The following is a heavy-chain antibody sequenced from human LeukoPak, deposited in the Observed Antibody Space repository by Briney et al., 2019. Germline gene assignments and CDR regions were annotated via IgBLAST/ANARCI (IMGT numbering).Heavy chain of an antibody. Sequence: GASVKVSCKASGYTFTGYYMHWVRQAPGQGLEWMGWINPNSGGTNYAQKFQGRVTMTRDTSISTAYMELSRLRSDDTAVYYCARLYTDIVVVPAALEELDYWGQGTLVTVSS. CDR2: INPNSGGT. J-gene: IGHJ4*02. V-gene: IGHV1-2*02. CDR1: GYTFTGYY. D-gene: IGHD2-2*01. CDR3: ARLYTDIVVVPAALEELDY.